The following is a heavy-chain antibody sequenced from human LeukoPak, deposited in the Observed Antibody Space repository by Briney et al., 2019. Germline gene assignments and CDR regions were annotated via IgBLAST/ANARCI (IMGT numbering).Heavy chain of an antibody. J-gene: IGHJ4*02. D-gene: IGHD3-22*01. Sequence: GSLRLSCAASGFTFSSHGMNWVRQAPGKGLEWVSGISGSGGSRYYADSVKGRFTISRDNSKNTLYLQMSSLRAEDTGVYYCAKEGSYDSSAYYYGSDYWGQGTLVTVSS. CDR1: GFTFSSHG. CDR3: AKEGSYDSSAYYYGSDY. CDR2: ISGSGGSR. V-gene: IGHV3-23*01.